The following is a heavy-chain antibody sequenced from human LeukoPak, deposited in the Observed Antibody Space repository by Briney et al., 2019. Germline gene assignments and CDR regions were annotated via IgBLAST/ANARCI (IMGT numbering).Heavy chain of an antibody. V-gene: IGHV4-59*01. J-gene: IGHJ4*02. CDR3: AREGGSSGWPTFDY. CDR1: GGSISSNY. CDR2: ISYSGVTGGIT. D-gene: IGHD6-19*01. Sequence: SETLSLTCTVPGGSISSNYWSWIRQPPGKGLEWIGYISYSGVTGGITDYNPSLKSRVTISVDTSKNQVSLKLSSVTAADTAVYYCAREGGSSGWPTFDYWGQGTLVTVSS.